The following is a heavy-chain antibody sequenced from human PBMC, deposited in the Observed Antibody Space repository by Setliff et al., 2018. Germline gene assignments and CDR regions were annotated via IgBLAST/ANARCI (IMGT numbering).Heavy chain of an antibody. CDR3: AREGSIGWSQYFHH. D-gene: IGHD6-19*01. Sequence: GGSLRLSCAASGFTVSSSDMSWVRQAPGKGLEWISVLYGDGNAYYAESVKGRFTISRDISTNTLFLEIDSLRSEDTGLYYCAREGSIGWSQYFHHWGQGTPVTAPQ. V-gene: IGHV3-53*05. CDR1: GFTVSSSD. J-gene: IGHJ1*01. CDR2: LYGDGNA.